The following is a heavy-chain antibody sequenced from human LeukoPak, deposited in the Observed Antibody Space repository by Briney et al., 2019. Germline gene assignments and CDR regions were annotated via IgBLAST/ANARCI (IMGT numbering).Heavy chain of an antibody. CDR1: GGSISSGSYY. J-gene: IGHJ6*03. CDR2: IYTSGST. Sequence: SETLSLTCTVSGGSISSGSYYWSWIRQPAGKGLEWIGRIYTSGSTNYNPSLKSRVTISVDTSKNQFSLKLSSVTAADTAVYYCARTIAAAGYYYYYYMDVWGKGTTVTISS. D-gene: IGHD6-13*01. V-gene: IGHV4-61*02. CDR3: ARTIAAAGYYYYYYMDV.